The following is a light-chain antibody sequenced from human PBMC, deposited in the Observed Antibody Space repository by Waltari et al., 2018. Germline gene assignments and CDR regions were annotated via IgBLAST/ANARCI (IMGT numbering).Light chain of an antibody. V-gene: IGLV3-25*03. J-gene: IGLJ2*01. CDR2: NTS. CDR3: QSADSSGTFVV. Sequence: YQPKPGQAPVLVLMNTSARPSGMPERYSGDSAETTVTLSISGVHEEDEGDYYCQSADSSGTFVVFGGGTKLTVL.